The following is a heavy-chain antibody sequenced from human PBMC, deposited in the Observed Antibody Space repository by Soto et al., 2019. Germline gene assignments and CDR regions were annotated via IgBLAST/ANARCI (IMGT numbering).Heavy chain of an antibody. Sequence: GGSLRLSCADSGFSFSSYSMSWVRQTPGKGLEWVSAITASGDRTYYADSVNGRFTISRDNSKNTHYLQMTSLRAEDTAIYYCATMNGYFEYWGQGTLVTVSS. CDR1: GFSFSSYS. J-gene: IGHJ4*02. CDR3: ATMNGYFEY. D-gene: IGHD3-22*01. V-gene: IGHV3-23*01. CDR2: ITASGDRT.